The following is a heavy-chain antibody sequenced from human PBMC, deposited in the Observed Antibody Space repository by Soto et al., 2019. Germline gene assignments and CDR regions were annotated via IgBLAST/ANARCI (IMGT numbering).Heavy chain of an antibody. V-gene: IGHV4-31*03. Sequence: PSETLSLTCTVSGGSISSGGYNWSWIRQHPXKGLEWIGYIYYSGSTYYNPSLKSRVTISVDTSKNQFSLKLSSVTAADTAVYYCARDLRGYYDFWSGSLGMDVWGQGTTVTVSS. J-gene: IGHJ6*02. CDR3: ARDLRGYYDFWSGSLGMDV. D-gene: IGHD3-3*01. CDR1: GGSISSGGYN. CDR2: IYYSGST.